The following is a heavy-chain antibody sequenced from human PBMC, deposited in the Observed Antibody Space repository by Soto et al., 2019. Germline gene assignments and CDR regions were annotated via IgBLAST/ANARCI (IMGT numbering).Heavy chain of an antibody. V-gene: IGHV5-51*01. CDR2: IYPGDSDT. CDR3: ARRYYASSGYYTDAFDI. J-gene: IGHJ3*02. CDR1: GYSFTSYW. D-gene: IGHD3-22*01. Sequence: GESLKISCKGSGYSFTSYWISWVRQMPGKGLEWMGIIYPGDSDTRYSPSFQGQVTISADKSISTAYLQWSSLKASDTAMYYCARRYYASSGYYTDAFDIWGQGTMVTVSS.